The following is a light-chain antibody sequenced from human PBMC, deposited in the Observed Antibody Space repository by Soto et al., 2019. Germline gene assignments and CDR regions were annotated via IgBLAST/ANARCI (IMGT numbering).Light chain of an antibody. CDR1: SSDVGGYNY. CDR3: SSYTRSSTLI. Sequence: ALTQPASVSGSPGQSITISCTGTSSDVGGYNYVSWYRQHPGKAPKLMIYEVRNRPSGVSNRFSGSKSGNTASLTISGLQAEDEADYYCSSYTRSSTLIFGIGTKVTVL. CDR2: EVR. V-gene: IGLV2-14*01. J-gene: IGLJ1*01.